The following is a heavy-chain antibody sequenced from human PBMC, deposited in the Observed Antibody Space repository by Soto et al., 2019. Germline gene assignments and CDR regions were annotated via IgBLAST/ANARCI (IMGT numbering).Heavy chain of an antibody. CDR1: GFSLSTSGVG. CDR2: IYWNDDK. Sequence: QITLKESGPTLVKPTQTLTLTCTFSGFSLSTSGVGVGWIRQPPGKALEWLALIYWNDDKRYSPSLKSRLTITKDTSKNQVVLTMTNMDPVDTATYYCAYTRTDPHYDFWSGRKGFDYWGQGTLVTVSS. CDR3: AYTRTDPHYDFWSGRKGFDY. V-gene: IGHV2-5*01. J-gene: IGHJ4*02. D-gene: IGHD3-3*01.